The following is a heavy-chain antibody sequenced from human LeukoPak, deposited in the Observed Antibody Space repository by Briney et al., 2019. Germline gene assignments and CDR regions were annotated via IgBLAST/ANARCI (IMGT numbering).Heavy chain of an antibody. D-gene: IGHD3-3*01. CDR3: ARVDRARAITIFGVDYPAGMDV. CDR2: INPNSGGT. Sequence: ASVKASCKASGYTFTGYYMHWVRQAPGQGLEWMGWINPNSGGTNYAQKFQGRVTMTRDTSISTAYMELSRLRSDDTAVYYCARVDRARAITIFGVDYPAGMDVWGQGTTVTVSS. V-gene: IGHV1-2*02. CDR1: GYTFTGYY. J-gene: IGHJ6*02.